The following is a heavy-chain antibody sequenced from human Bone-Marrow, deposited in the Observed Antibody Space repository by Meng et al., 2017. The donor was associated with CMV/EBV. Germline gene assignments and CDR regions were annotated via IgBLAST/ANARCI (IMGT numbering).Heavy chain of an antibody. Sequence: GESLKIYCAASGFTLSSHWMTWVRQAPGKGLEWVANINQDGSQKNYVDSVKGRFTIPRENAKNSLVLQMNSQRAEDTVVYYCARVAGAGRGRDVWGPGNTVTVSS. CDR3: ARVAGAGRGRDV. J-gene: IGHJ6*02. D-gene: IGHD1-26*01. CDR1: GFTLSSHW. V-gene: IGHV3-7*04. CDR2: INQDGSQK.